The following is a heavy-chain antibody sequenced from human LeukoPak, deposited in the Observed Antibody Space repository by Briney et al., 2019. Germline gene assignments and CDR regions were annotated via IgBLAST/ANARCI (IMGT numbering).Heavy chain of an antibody. V-gene: IGHV4-34*01. D-gene: IGHD2-15*01. Sequence: SETLSLTCAVYGGSFSGYYWSWIRQPPGKGLEWIGEINHSGSTNYNPSLKSRVTISVDTSKNQFSLKLSSVTAADTAVYYCARMDTGLVVVAATIAFDIWGQGTMVTVSS. CDR2: INHSGST. J-gene: IGHJ3*02. CDR1: GGSFSGYY. CDR3: ARMDTGLVVVAATIAFDI.